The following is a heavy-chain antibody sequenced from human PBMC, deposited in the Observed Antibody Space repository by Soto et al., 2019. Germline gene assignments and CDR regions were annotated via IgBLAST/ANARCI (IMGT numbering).Heavy chain of an antibody. Sequence: QVQLQESGPGLVKPSETLSLTCTVSGGSVSSGSYYWSWIRQPPGKGLEWIGYIYYSGSTNYNPSLKSRVTISVDTSKNQFSLKLSSVTAADTAVYYCARDSIVLVPAARGGYYYGMDVWGQGTTVTVSS. V-gene: IGHV4-61*01. D-gene: IGHD2-2*01. CDR3: ARDSIVLVPAARGGYYYGMDV. CDR2: IYYSGST. CDR1: GGSVSSGSYY. J-gene: IGHJ6*02.